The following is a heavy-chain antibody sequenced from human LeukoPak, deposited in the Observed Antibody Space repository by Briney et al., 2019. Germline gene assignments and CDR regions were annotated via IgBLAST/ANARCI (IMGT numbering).Heavy chain of an antibody. J-gene: IGHJ4*02. CDR3: ARWHRRITMSSGPYYFDY. CDR2: INHSGST. Sequence: SETLSLTCAVYGGSFSGYYWSWIRQPPGKGLEWIGEINHSGSTNYNPSLKSRVTISVDTSTNQFSLKLSSVTAADTAVYYCARWHRRITMSSGPYYFDYWGQGTLVTVSS. V-gene: IGHV4-34*01. CDR1: GGSFSGYY. D-gene: IGHD3-10*02.